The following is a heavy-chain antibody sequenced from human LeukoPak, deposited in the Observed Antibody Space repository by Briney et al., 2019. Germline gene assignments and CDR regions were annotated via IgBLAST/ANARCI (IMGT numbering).Heavy chain of an antibody. Sequence: PGGSLRLSXTASGFTFGDYAMSWVRQAPGKGLEWVGFIRSKAYGGTTEYAASVKGRFTISRDDSKSIAYLQMNSLKTEDTAVYYCTRGYDFWSGYGLDYWGQGTLVTVSS. J-gene: IGHJ4*02. CDR1: GFTFGDYA. CDR2: IRSKAYGGTT. V-gene: IGHV3-49*04. CDR3: TRGYDFWSGYGLDY. D-gene: IGHD3-3*01.